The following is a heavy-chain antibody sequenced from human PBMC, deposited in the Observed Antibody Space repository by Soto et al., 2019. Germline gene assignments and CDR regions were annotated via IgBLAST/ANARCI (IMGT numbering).Heavy chain of an antibody. CDR2: IYYSGST. CDR1: GGSISTSSYY. J-gene: IGHJ4*02. Sequence: QLQLQESGPGLMKPSETLSLTCAVSGGSISTSSYYWGWIRQPPGKGLEWIGSIYYSGSTYYNPSLKSRVTISVDTSKNQFSLRLSSVTAADTAVYYCARIVYSSGWYEPLWWGQGTLVTVSS. D-gene: IGHD6-19*01. V-gene: IGHV4-39*01. CDR3: ARIVYSSGWYEPLW.